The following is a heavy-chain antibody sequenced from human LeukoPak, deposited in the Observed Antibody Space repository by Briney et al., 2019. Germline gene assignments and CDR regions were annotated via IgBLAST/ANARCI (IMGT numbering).Heavy chain of an antibody. V-gene: IGHV4-39*01. Sequence: SETLSLTCTVSGGSISSNSYYWGWIRQPPGKGLEWIGSIYYSGSTYYNPSLKSRVTISVDTSNNQFSLKLSSVTAADTAVYYYARRFMVRGAMGFDPWGQGTLVTVSS. CDR2: IYYSGST. CDR3: ARRFMVRGAMGFDP. J-gene: IGHJ5*02. D-gene: IGHD3-10*01. CDR1: GGSISSNSYY.